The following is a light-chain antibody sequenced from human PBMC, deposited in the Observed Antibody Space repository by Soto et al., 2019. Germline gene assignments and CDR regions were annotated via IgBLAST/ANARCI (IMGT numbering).Light chain of an antibody. CDR2: GAS. CDR3: QQRSNWPV. CDR1: QTVSSNY. J-gene: IGKJ5*01. V-gene: IGKV3D-20*02. Sequence: EIVLTQSPGTLSLSPGERATLSCRASQTVSSNYLAWYQQKPGQAPRFLIYGASSRATGIPDRFSGSGSGTDFTLTISRLEPEDFAVYYCQQRSNWPVFGQGTRLEIK.